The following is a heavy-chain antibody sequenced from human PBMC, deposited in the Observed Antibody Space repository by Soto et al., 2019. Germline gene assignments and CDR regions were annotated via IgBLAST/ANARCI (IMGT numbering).Heavy chain of an antibody. CDR3: ARDRIGYCSSANCFFDS. Sequence: GGSLRLSCAASGFTFSSHSMNWVRQAPGKGLEWVSYISSSGSTIYYADSVKGRFTISRDNAKNSVFLQMTSLRDEDTAVYYCARDRIGYCSSANCFFDSWGQGTLVTVSS. J-gene: IGHJ5*01. CDR2: ISSSGSTI. D-gene: IGHD2-2*03. CDR1: GFTFSSHS. V-gene: IGHV3-48*02.